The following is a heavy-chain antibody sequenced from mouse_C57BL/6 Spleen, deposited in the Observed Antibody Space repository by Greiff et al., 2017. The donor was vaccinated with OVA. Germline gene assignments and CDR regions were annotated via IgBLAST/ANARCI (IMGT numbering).Heavy chain of an antibody. Sequence: QVQLQQPGAELVMPGASVKLSCKASGYTFTSYWMHWVKQRPGQGLEWIGEIDPSDSSTNYNQQFKGKSTLTVDKSSSTAYMQLSSLTSEDSAVYYCARSGAMDYWGQGTSVTVSS. CDR3: ARSGAMDY. J-gene: IGHJ4*01. CDR1: GYTFTSYW. D-gene: IGHD3-1*01. CDR2: IDPSDSST. V-gene: IGHV1-69*01.